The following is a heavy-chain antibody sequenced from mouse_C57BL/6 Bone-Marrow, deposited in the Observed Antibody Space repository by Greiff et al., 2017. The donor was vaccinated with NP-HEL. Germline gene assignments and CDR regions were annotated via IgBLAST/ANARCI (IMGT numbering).Heavy chain of an antibody. CDR3: ARDTVYDGYSAY. J-gene: IGHJ3*01. CDR1: GFTFSSYA. V-gene: IGHV5-4*01. CDR2: ISDGGSYT. Sequence: EVQVVESGGGLVKPGGSLKLSCAASGFTFSSYAMSWVRQTPEKRLEWVATISDGGSYTYYPDNVKGRFTISRDNAKNNLYLQMSHLKSEDTAMYYCARDTVYDGYSAYWGQGTLVTVSA. D-gene: IGHD2-3*01.